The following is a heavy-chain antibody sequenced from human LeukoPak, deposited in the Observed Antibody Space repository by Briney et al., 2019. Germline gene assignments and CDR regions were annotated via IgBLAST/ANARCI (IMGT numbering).Heavy chain of an antibody. CDR3: ARGLGT. Sequence: SETLSLTCAVYGGSFSGYYWSWVRQPPGKGLEWIGEINHSGSTNYNPSLKSRVTISVDTSKNQFSLKLSSVTAADTAVYYCARGLGTWGQGTLVTVSS. J-gene: IGHJ5*02. V-gene: IGHV4-34*01. CDR1: GGSFSGYY. D-gene: IGHD7-27*01. CDR2: INHSGST.